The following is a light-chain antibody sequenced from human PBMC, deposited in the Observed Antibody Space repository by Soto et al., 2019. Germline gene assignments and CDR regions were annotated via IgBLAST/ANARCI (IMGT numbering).Light chain of an antibody. CDR2: GTS. J-gene: IGKJ4*01. CDR1: LPIDST. Sequence: VMTQSPATLSVSRGERVTLSCRANLPIDSTLAWYQQKPGQAPRLLIYGTSTRATGIPARFSGSGSGTEFTLTISSLQSEDFAVYCCQHYNNWLGTFGGGTKVEIK. CDR3: QHYNNWLGT. V-gene: IGKV3-15*01.